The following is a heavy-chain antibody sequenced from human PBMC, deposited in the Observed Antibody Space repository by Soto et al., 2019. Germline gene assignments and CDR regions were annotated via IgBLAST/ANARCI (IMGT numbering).Heavy chain of an antibody. J-gene: IGHJ4*02. CDR2: IGGSGGNT. CDR1: GSFFKAFP. Sequence: EVQLLESGGGLFQPGGPLRLSCAAPGSFFKAFPLTGARQLQGKGLEWVSAIGGSGGNTYYAASVKGRFTISRDNSKDTVDLEMNRLRVDDTAVYFCARVASDYINSADHWGQGILVTVSS. D-gene: IGHD4-4*01. V-gene: IGHV3-23*01. CDR3: ARVASDYINSADH.